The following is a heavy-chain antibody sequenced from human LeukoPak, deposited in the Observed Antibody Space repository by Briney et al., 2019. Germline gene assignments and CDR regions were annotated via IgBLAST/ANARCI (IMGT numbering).Heavy chain of an antibody. Sequence: GGSLRLSCAASGFTFSSYWMSWVRQAPGKGLEWVSYISSSSSTIYYADSVKGRFTISRDNAKNSLYLQMNSLRAEDTAVYYCARESITGTRWFDPWGQGTLVTVSS. D-gene: IGHD1-7*01. V-gene: IGHV3-48*01. J-gene: IGHJ5*02. CDR2: ISSSSSTI. CDR1: GFTFSSYW. CDR3: ARESITGTRWFDP.